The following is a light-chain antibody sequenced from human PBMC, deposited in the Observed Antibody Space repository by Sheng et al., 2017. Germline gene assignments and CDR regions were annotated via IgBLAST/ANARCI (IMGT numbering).Light chain of an antibody. V-gene: IGLV3-1*01. CDR1: NLGNKY. CDR3: QAWDSSTAV. Sequence: SYEVTQPPSVSVSPGQTASITCSGDNLGNKYSSWYQQKPGQSPVLVIYQDTKRPSGVPERFSGSNSGNTATLTISGTQAMDEADYYCQAWDSSTAVFGGGTKLTVL. CDR2: QDT. J-gene: IGLJ3*02.